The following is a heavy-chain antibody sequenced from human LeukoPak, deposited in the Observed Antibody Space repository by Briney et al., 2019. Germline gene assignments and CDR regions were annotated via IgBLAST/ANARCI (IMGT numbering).Heavy chain of an antibody. Sequence: GASVKVSCKASGYTFTTYAMNWVRQAPGQGLEWMGWINTNTGNPAYAQGFTGRFVFSLDTSVSTAYLQISSLKADDTAVYYCARGRRVRGVIIIYYYYMDVWGKGTTVTISS. J-gene: IGHJ6*03. CDR1: GYTFTTYA. D-gene: IGHD3-10*01. CDR3: ARGRRVRGVIIIYYYYMDV. CDR2: INTNTGNP. V-gene: IGHV7-4-1*02.